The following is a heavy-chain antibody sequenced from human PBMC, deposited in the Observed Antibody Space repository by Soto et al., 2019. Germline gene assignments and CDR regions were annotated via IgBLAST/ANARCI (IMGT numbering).Heavy chain of an antibody. V-gene: IGHV3-23*01. CDR3: AKSGRSQLQTPRRFDY. CDR1: GFTFSSYA. Sequence: GGSLRLSCAASGFTFSSYAMSWVRQAPGKGLEWVSAISGSGGSTYYADSVKGRFTISRDNSKNTLYLQMNSLRAEDTAVYYCAKSGRSQLQTPRRFDYGGQGTLVTVSS. D-gene: IGHD2-2*01. CDR2: ISGSGGST. J-gene: IGHJ4*02.